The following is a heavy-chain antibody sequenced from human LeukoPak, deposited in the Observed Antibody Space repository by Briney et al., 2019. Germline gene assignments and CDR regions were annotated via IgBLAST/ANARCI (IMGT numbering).Heavy chain of an antibody. D-gene: IGHD2-2*01. J-gene: IGHJ4*02. CDR1: GYTFTVYY. V-gene: IGHV1-46*01. Sequence: ASVKVSCKASGYTFTVYYMHWVRQAPGQGLEWMGIINPSGCSTSYAQKFQGRVTMTRDMSTSTVYMELSSLRSEDTAVYYCARDSFKFGVVVPAAMRYFDYWGQGTLVTVSS. CDR3: ARDSFKFGVVVPAAMRYFDY. CDR2: INPSGCST.